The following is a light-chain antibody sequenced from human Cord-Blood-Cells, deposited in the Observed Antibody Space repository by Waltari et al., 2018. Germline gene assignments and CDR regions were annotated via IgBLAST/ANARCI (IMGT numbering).Light chain of an antibody. CDR3: CSYAGSYTWV. J-gene: IGLJ3*02. Sequence: QSALTQPRSVSGSPGQSVTIPCTGTSSDVGGYNYVSWYQQHPGKVPKPMIYDVSKRPSGVPDRFSGSKSGNTASLTISGLQAEDEADYYCCSYAGSYTWVFGGGTKLTVL. CDR1: SSDVGGYNY. CDR2: DVS. V-gene: IGLV2-11*01.